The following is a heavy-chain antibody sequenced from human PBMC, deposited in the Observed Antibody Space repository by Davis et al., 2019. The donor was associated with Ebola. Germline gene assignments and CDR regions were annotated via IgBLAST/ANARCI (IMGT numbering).Heavy chain of an antibody. CDR2: TSHNERER. V-gene: IGHV3-30*04. Sequence: PGGSLRLSCVASGFTFSNHAMHWVRQAPGKGLEWVAVTSHNERERFYGESVQGRFTISRDNSENTLYLQMNSLRLDDTAIYFCAIALHDEVLDCWGQGTPVTVSS. CDR3: AIALHDEVLDC. D-gene: IGHD1-1*01. J-gene: IGHJ4*02. CDR1: GFTFSNHA.